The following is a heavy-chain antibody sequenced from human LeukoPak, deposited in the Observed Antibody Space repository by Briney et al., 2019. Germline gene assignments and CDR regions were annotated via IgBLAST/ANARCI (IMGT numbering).Heavy chain of an antibody. J-gene: IGHJ6*03. D-gene: IGHD3-3*01. CDR1: GFSYRGYE. CDR3: AILEWPRYYYYMDV. CDR2: ISSSSSYI. Sequence: GGSLRLSCAVSGFSYRGYEMNWVRQAPGKGLEWVLSISSSSSYIYYADSVKGRFTISRDNAKNSLYLQMNSLRAEDTAVYYCAILEWPRYYYYMDVWGKGTAVTVSS. V-gene: IGHV3-21*01.